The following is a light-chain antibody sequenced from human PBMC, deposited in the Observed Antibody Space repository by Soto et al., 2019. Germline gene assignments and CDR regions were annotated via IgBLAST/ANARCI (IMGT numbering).Light chain of an antibody. V-gene: IGKV3-15*01. CDR3: QKYNIWPWT. CDR2: GAS. J-gene: IGKJ1*01. CDR1: QSVSSN. Sequence: EIVMTQSPATLSMSPGQRVTLSCRASQSVSSNLAWNQQKPGQAPRLLIYGASTRATGIPDRFSGSGSGTEFSLTIRSLQSEDFAVYYCQKYNIWPWTFGQGTKVEIK.